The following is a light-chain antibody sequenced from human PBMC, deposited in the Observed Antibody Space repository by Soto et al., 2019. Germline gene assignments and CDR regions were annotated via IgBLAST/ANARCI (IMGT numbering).Light chain of an antibody. J-gene: IGKJ1*01. Sequence: DIQMTQSASTLSASVGDRVTITCRASQSIRYWLAWYQQRPGKAPKVLIYKASKLESGVPSRFSGSGSGTDFTLTVSSLQPADFATYYCQHYNNFTWTFGPGTKVEIK. CDR2: KAS. CDR3: QHYNNFTWT. V-gene: IGKV1-5*03. CDR1: QSIRYW.